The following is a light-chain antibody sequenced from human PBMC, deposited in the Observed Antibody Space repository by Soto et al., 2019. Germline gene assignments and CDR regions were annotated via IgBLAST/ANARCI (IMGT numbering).Light chain of an antibody. V-gene: IGKV1-27*01. CDR3: QQYYSAPLT. CDR1: QSISNY. Sequence: DIQMIQSPSSLSASVGDRVTITCLASQSISNYLAWYQQKPGKVPKLLIYAASTLQSGVPSRFSGSGSGTDFTLTISSLQPEDVATYYCQQYYSAPLTFGGGTKVDI. J-gene: IGKJ4*01. CDR2: AAS.